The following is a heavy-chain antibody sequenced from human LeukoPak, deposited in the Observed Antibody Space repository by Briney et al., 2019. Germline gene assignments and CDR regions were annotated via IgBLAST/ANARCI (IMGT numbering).Heavy chain of an antibody. CDR2: INSDGSST. J-gene: IGHJ4*02. CDR3: AKDAYGSRLDY. CDR1: GFTFSSYW. V-gene: IGHV3-74*01. Sequence: GGSLRLSCAASGFTFSSYWMHWVRQAPGKGLVWVSRINSDGSSTSYADSVKGRFTISRDNAKNTLYLQMNSLRAEDTAVYYCAKDAYGSRLDYWGQGTLVTVSS. D-gene: IGHD3-10*01.